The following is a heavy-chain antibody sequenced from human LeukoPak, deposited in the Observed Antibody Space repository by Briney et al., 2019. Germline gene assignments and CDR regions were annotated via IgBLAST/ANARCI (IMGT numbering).Heavy chain of an antibody. D-gene: IGHD5-12*01. Sequence: SETLSLACAVSGDSISSGGYSWSWIRQPQGKGLEWIGYIYHSGSTYYNPSLKSRVTISVDRSKNQFSLKLSSVTAADTAVYYCARGGYSGYDGIFDYWGQGTLVTVSS. CDR3: ARGGYSGYDGIFDY. V-gene: IGHV4-30-2*01. CDR2: IYHSGST. CDR1: GDSISSGGYS. J-gene: IGHJ4*02.